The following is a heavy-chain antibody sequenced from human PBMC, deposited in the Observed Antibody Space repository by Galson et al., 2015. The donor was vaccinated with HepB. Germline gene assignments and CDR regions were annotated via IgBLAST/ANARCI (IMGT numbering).Heavy chain of an antibody. CDR3: ARDPNSGYDDDAFDI. J-gene: IGHJ3*02. D-gene: IGHD5-12*01. V-gene: IGHV1-69*04. CDR1: GGTFSSYT. CDR2: IIPILGIA. Sequence: SVKVSCKASGGTFSSYTISWVRQAPGQGLEWMGRIIPILGIANYAQKFQGRVTITADKSTSTAYMELSSLRSEDTAVYYCARDPNSGYDDDAFDIWGQGTMVTVSS.